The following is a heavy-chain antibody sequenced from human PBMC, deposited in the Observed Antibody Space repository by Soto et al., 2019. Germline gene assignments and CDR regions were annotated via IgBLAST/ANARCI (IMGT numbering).Heavy chain of an antibody. J-gene: IGHJ5*02. V-gene: IGHV3-11*01. CDR3: ATGGIYYET. D-gene: IGHD1-26*01. CDR1: GFAFRHNY. CDR2: INTGGSPA. Sequence: QVHLVESGGGLVKPGGALRLSCTVSGFAFRHNYLTWIRQAPGKGLEWLSYINTGGSPAYYADSVKGRFTISTDIAKKCLYLQMDSLRADDTGVYYCATGGIYYETWGQGTLVTVSS.